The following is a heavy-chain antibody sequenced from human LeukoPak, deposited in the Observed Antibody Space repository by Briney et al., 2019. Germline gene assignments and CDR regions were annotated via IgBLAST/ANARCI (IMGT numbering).Heavy chain of an antibody. CDR2: INPNSGGT. V-gene: IGHV1-2*06. D-gene: IGHD2-15*01. Sequence: ASVKVSCKASGYTFTGYYMHWVRQAPGRGLEWMGRINPNSGGTDYAQKFQGRVTVTRDTSISTAYMELSRLRSDDTAVYYCARGADINCSGGSCYLWGYWGQGTLVTVSS. CDR1: GYTFTGYY. CDR3: ARGADINCSGGSCYLWGY. J-gene: IGHJ4*02.